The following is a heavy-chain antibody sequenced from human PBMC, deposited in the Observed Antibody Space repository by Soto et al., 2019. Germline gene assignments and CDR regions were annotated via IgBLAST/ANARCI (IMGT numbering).Heavy chain of an antibody. CDR3: ARLHSHGTYGMDV. CDR2: IIPIFGTA. Sequence: LSWVRQAPGQGLEWMGGIIPIFGTANYAQKFQGRVTITADESTKTAYMELSTLRSEDTAVYYCARLHSHGTYGMDVWGQGTTVTVSS. D-gene: IGHD5-18*01. V-gene: IGHV1-69*01. J-gene: IGHJ6*02.